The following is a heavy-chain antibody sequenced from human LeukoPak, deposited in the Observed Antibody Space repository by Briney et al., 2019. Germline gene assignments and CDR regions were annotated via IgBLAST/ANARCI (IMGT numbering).Heavy chain of an antibody. V-gene: IGHV4-30-2*01. CDR1: GGSISSGGYS. D-gene: IGHD3-22*01. J-gene: IGHJ4*02. CDR3: ARYDSSGTLDY. Sequence: SETLSLTCAVSGGSISSGGYSWSWIRQPPGKGLEWIGCIYHSGSTYYNPSLKSRVTISVDRSKNQFSLKLSSVTAADTAVYYCARYDSSGTLDYWGQGTLVTVSS. CDR2: IYHSGST.